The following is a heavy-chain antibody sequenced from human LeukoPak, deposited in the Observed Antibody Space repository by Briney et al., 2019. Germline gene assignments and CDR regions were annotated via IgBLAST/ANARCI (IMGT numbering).Heavy chain of an antibody. D-gene: IGHD3-16*01. J-gene: IGHJ3*02. CDR1: GFTVSTNY. CDR2: IHSGGST. V-gene: IGHV3-66*02. Sequence: PGGPLRLSCAASGFTVSTNYMSWVRQAPGKGLEWVSVIHSGGSTYYADSVKGRFTISRDNSKNTLYLQMNSLRVEDTAVYYCASHKAYRAFDIWGQGTMVTVSS. CDR3: ASHKAYRAFDI.